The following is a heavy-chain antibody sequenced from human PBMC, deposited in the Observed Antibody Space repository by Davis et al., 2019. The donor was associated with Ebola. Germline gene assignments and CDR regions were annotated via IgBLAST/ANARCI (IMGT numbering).Heavy chain of an antibody. CDR2: IIPIFGTA. J-gene: IGHJ5*02. CDR3: ARDSSGWFGWFDP. CDR1: GGTFSSHA. D-gene: IGHD6-19*01. V-gene: IGHV1-69*13. Sequence: SVKVSCKASGGTFSSHAISWVRQAPGQGLEWMGGIIPIFGTANYAQKFQGRVTITADESTSTAYMELSSLRSEDTAVYYCARDSSGWFGWFDPWGQGTLVTVSS.